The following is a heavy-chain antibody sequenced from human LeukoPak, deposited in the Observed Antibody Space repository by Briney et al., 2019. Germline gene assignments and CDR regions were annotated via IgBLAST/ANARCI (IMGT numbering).Heavy chain of an antibody. CDR1: RFTFSSYA. Sequence: SGGSLRLSCAASRFTFSSYAMSWVRQAPGKGLEWVSTISSSGGYTYYADSVKGRFTISRDNSKNTLYLQMNSLRAEDTAVYYCAKGLREYSSSPRNAFDIWGQGTMVTASS. CDR2: ISSSGGYT. J-gene: IGHJ3*02. CDR3: AKGLREYSSSPRNAFDI. D-gene: IGHD6-6*01. V-gene: IGHV3-23*01.